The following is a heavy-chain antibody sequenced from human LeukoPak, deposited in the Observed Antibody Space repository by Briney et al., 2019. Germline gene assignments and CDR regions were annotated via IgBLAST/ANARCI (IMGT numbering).Heavy chain of an antibody. CDR2: INHSGST. CDR3: ARTDDFWSGFDY. Sequence: SETLSLTCAVYGGSFSGYYWSWIRQPPGKGLEWIGEINHSGSTNYNPSLKSRVTISVDTSKNQFSLKLSSVTAADTAVYYCARTDDFWSGFDYWGQGTLVTVSS. J-gene: IGHJ4*02. CDR1: GGSFSGYY. V-gene: IGHV4-34*01. D-gene: IGHD3-3*01.